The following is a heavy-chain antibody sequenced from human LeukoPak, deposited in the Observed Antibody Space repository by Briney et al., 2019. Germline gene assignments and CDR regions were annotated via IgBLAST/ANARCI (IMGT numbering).Heavy chain of an antibody. J-gene: IGHJ4*02. V-gene: IGHV3-30-3*01. CDR2: ISYDGSNK. D-gene: IGHD3-3*01. CDR1: GFTFSSYA. CDR3: ARGSLRFLEWLPEGVDY. Sequence: GRSLGLSCAASGFTFSSYAMHWVRQAPGKGLEWVAVISYDGSNKYYADSVKGRFTISRDNSKNTLYLQMNSLRAEDTAVYYCARGSLRFLEWLPEGVDYWGQGTLVTVSS.